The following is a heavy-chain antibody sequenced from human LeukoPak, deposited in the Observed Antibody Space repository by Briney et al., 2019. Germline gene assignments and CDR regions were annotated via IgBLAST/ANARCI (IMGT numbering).Heavy chain of an antibody. CDR3: ARAESGSYYSA. Sequence: GGSLRLSCAASGLTFSSYSMHWVRQAPGKGLEWVAVISYDGNNKYYADSVKGRFTISRDNSKNTLYLQMNSLRTEDTAVYYCARAESGSYYSAWGKGTTVTVSS. V-gene: IGHV3-30*04. D-gene: IGHD3-10*01. J-gene: IGHJ6*04. CDR2: ISYDGNNK. CDR1: GLTFSSYS.